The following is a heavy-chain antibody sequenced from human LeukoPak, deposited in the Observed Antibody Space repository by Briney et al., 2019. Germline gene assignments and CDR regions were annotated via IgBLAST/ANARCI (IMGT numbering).Heavy chain of an antibody. J-gene: IGHJ4*02. CDR3: AADRYDSSGYYHFDY. CDR2: IVVGSGNT. V-gene: IGHV1-58*02. Sequence: SVKVSCKASGFTFTSSAMQWVRQARGQRLEWRGWIVVGSGNTNYAQKFQERVTITRDMSTSTAYMELSSLRSEDTAVYYCAADRYDSSGYYHFDYWGQGTQVTVSS. D-gene: IGHD3-22*01. CDR1: GFTFTSSA.